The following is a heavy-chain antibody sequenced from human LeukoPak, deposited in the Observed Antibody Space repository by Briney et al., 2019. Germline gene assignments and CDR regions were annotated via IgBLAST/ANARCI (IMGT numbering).Heavy chain of an antibody. D-gene: IGHD4-17*01. J-gene: IGHJ3*02. CDR1: GYTFTGYY. Sequence: ASVKVSCKASGYTFTGYYMHWVRQAPGQGLEWMGWISAYNGNTNYAQKLQGRVTMTTDTSTSTAYMELRSLRSDDTAVYYCARVSSDYGDCDIWGQGTMVTVSS. CDR3: ARVSSDYGDCDI. CDR2: ISAYNGNT. V-gene: IGHV1-18*04.